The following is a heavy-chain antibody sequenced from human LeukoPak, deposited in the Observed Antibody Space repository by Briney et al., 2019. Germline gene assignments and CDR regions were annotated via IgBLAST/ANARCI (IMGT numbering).Heavy chain of an antibody. J-gene: IGHJ4*02. D-gene: IGHD2-2*01. CDR2: IIPIFGTA. CDR3: ARESYCSSTSCYLDY. V-gene: IGHV1-69*13. CDR1: GGTFTSYA. Sequence: ASVKVSCKASGGTFTSYAISWVRQAPGQGLEWMGGIIPIFGTANYAQKFQGRVTITADESTSTAYMELSSLRSEDTAVYYCARESYCSSTSCYLDYWGQGTLVTVSS.